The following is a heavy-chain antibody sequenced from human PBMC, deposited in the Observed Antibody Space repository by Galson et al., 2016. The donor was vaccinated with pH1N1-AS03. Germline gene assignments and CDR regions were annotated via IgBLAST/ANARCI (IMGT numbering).Heavy chain of an antibody. J-gene: IGHJ4*02. CDR1: GFRFTTYW. Sequence: QSGAEVKKPGESLMISCKASGFRFTTYWIAWVRQLPGKGLEWMGFIYPGDSDTKYSPSFQGQVTISADKSISTAYPRWNSLKASDTAMYYCARGDGYNYYFDYWGQGTLVTVSS. D-gene: IGHD5-24*01. CDR2: IYPGDSDT. V-gene: IGHV5-51*03. CDR3: ARGDGYNYYFDY.